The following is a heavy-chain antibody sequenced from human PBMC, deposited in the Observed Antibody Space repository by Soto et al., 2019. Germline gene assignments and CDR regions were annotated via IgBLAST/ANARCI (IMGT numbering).Heavy chain of an antibody. V-gene: IGHV1-69*01. CDR2: SIPICGSA. Sequence: QVQLVQSGAEVKKPGSSVKVSCKASGGTFSSYAISWVRQAPGQGLEWMGGSIPICGSANYAQKFQGRVTITAVESTSTAYMELSILRSEYTAVYYCARDKVGYYDSSCYYRFSVPPDYYYGMDVWGQGTTVTVSS. CDR3: ARDKVGYYDSSCYYRFSVPPDYYYGMDV. D-gene: IGHD3-22*01. CDR1: GGTFSSYA. J-gene: IGHJ6*02.